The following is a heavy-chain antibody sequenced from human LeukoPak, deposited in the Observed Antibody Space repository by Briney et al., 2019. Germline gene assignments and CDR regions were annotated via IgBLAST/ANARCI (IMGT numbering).Heavy chain of an antibody. Sequence: SVKVSCKASGGTFSSYAISWVRQAPGQGLEWMGRIIPIFGTANYAQKFHGRVTITTDESTSTAYMELSSLRSEDTAVYYCARDRRDGYNYFFDYWGQGTLVTVSS. CDR2: IIPIFGTA. D-gene: IGHD5-24*01. V-gene: IGHV1-69*05. J-gene: IGHJ4*02. CDR3: ARDRRDGYNYFFDY. CDR1: GGTFSSYA.